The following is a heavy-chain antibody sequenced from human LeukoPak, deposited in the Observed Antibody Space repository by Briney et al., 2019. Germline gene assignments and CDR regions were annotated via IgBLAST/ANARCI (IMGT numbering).Heavy chain of an antibody. D-gene: IGHD3-22*01. Sequence: PGRSLRLSCAASGFSFSGDAIHWVRQAPGKGLEWVALIWSDGSQTKYAGSVKGRFTVSRDNSKNTAFLQMSGLTVEDTAVYYCARDSPYYYDSSDAFDIWGQGTMVTVSS. J-gene: IGHJ3*02. CDR3: ARDSPYYYDSSDAFDI. CDR2: IWSDGSQT. V-gene: IGHV3-33*01. CDR1: GFSFSGDA.